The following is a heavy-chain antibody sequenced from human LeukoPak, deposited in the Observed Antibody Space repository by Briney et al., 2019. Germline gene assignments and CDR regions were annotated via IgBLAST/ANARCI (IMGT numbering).Heavy chain of an antibody. CDR2: ISYDGSNK. J-gene: IGHJ4*02. CDR3: ASGVYDSSGYYYSPFDY. D-gene: IGHD3-22*01. CDR1: GFTFSSYA. Sequence: GGSLRLSCAASGFTFSSYAMHWVRQAPGKGLEWVAVISYDGSNKYYADSVKGRFTISRDNSKNTLYLQMNSLRAEDTAVYYCASGVYDSSGYYYSPFDYWGQGTLVTVSS. V-gene: IGHV3-30*04.